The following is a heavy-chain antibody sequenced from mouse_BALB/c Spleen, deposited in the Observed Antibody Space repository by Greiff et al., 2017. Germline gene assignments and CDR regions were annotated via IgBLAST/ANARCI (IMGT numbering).Heavy chain of an antibody. V-gene: IGHV5-6-4*01. CDR2: ISSGGSYT. D-gene: IGHD2-1*01. CDR3: TRERNYGNYVDAMDY. J-gene: IGHJ4*01. Sequence: EVKLMESGGGLVKPGGSLKLSCAASGFTFSSYTMSWVRQTPEKRLEWVATISSGGSYTYYPDSVKGRFTISRDNAKNTLYLQMSSLKSEDTAMYYCTRERNYGNYVDAMDYWGQGTSVTVSS. CDR1: GFTFSSYT.